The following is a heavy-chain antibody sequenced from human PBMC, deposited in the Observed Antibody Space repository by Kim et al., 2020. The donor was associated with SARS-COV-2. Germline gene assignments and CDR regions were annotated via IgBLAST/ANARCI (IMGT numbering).Heavy chain of an antibody. CDR1: GGSISSSSYY. CDR2: IYYSGST. Sequence: SETLSLTCTVSGGSISSSSYYWGWIRQPPGKGLEWIGSIYYSGSTYYNPSLKSRVTISVDTSKNQFSLKLSSVTAADTAVYYCASRRYGGNSGYGHYWGQGTLVTVSS. CDR3: ASRRYGGNSGYGHY. J-gene: IGHJ4*02. D-gene: IGHD4-17*01. V-gene: IGHV4-39*01.